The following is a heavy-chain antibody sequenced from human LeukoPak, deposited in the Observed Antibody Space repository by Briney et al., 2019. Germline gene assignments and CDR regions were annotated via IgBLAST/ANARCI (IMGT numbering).Heavy chain of an antibody. CDR2: IKQDGSEI. D-gene: IGHD3-10*01. CDR3: ARDSRVLLWFGEPTAPLDY. V-gene: IGHV3-7*01. CDR1: GFTFSSYW. Sequence: GGSLRLSCAASGFTFSSYWMSSVRQAPGKGLECVANIKQDGSEIYYVDSVKGRFTISRDNAKNSLYLQMNSLRAEDTAVYYCARDSRVLLWFGEPTAPLDYWGQGTLVTVSS. J-gene: IGHJ4*02.